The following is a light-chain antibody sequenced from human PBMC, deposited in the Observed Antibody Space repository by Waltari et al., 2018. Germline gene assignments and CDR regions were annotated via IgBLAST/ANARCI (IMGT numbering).Light chain of an antibody. Sequence: DIQMTQSPSSLSASVGDRATITCRASQDIDYFLAWFQQKPGKLPESLIYAATRLQIGVPSRLSASRSATDYSLTITDLHPEDFATYYCQQYFTYPQVAFGPGTKVNVK. V-gene: IGKV1-16*01. CDR3: QQYFTYPQVA. CDR2: AAT. J-gene: IGKJ3*01. CDR1: QDIDYF.